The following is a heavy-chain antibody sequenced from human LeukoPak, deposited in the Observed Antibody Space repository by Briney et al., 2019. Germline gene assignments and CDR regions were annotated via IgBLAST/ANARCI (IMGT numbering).Heavy chain of an antibody. V-gene: IGHV1-46*01. CDR2: IYPSGGST. CDR1: GYTFTSYG. CDR3: ARDKGGYDSSGYIGSLLYYFDY. D-gene: IGHD3-22*01. Sequence: ASVKVSCKASGYTFTSYGISWVRQAPGQGLEWMGIIYPSGGSTSYAQKFQGRVTMTRDTSTSTVYMELSSLRSEDTAVYYCARDKGGYDSSGYIGSLLYYFDYWGQGTLVTVSS. J-gene: IGHJ4*02.